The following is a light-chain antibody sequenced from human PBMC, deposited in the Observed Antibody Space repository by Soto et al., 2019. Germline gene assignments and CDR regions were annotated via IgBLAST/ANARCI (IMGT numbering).Light chain of an antibody. V-gene: IGLV1-44*01. CDR2: SNN. Sequence: QSVLTQPPSASGTPGQRVTISCSGSNSNIGSNTVNWYQQLPGTAPKPLIYSNNQRPSGVPGRFSDSKSGTSASLAISGLQSEDEADYYCAAWDDSLNGYVFGTGTKVTVL. CDR3: AAWDDSLNGYV. CDR1: NSNIGSNT. J-gene: IGLJ1*01.